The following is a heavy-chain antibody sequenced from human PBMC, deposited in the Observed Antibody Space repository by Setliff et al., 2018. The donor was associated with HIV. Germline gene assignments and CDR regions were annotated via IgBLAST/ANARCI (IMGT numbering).Heavy chain of an antibody. CDR1: GGSLSGHF. V-gene: IGHV4-34*01. D-gene: IGHD3-10*01. J-gene: IGHJ4*02. CDR2: INDRGTT. CDR3: TSSVGFRDF. Sequence: VYGGSLSGHFWSWIRQSPGKGLEWIGEINDRGTTNYNPSFKSRVTISVDTSKRQFSLRLKSVTAADTAAYYCTSSVGFRDFWGQGTPVTVSS.